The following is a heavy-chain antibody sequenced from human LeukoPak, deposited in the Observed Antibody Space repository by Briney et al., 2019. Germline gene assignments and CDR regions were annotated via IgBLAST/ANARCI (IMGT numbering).Heavy chain of an antibody. J-gene: IGHJ3*02. CDR1: GGSISSYY. V-gene: IGHV4-59*01. CDR3: ARVDKGDTAMVGDAFDI. CDR2: IYYSGST. D-gene: IGHD5-18*01. Sequence: SETLSLTCTVSGGSISSYYWSWLRQPPGKGLEWIGYIYYSGSTNYNPSLKSRVTISVDTSKNQFSLKLSSVTAADTAVYYCARVDKGDTAMVGDAFDIWGQGTMVTVSS.